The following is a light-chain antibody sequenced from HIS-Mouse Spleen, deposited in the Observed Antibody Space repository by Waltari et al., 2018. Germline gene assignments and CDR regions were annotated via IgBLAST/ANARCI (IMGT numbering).Light chain of an antibody. J-gene: IGLJ2*01. Sequence: SYELTQPPSVSVSTGQTARITCSGDALPKNYAYWYQQKSGQAPVLVIYEDSKRPPGIPERFSGSSSGTMATLTISGAQVEDEADYYCYSTDSSGNHRVFGGGTKLTVL. CDR2: EDS. V-gene: IGLV3-10*01. CDR1: ALPKNY. CDR3: YSTDSSGNHRV.